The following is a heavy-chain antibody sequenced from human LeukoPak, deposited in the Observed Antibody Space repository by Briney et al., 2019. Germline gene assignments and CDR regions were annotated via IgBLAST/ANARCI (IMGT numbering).Heavy chain of an antibody. CDR3: ARDREVRGYFDY. Sequence: GGSRRLSCAASGFTFSNYGMHWVRQLPGNGLEWVAVIWYDGSNKYYADSVKGRFTISRDNSKNTLYLQMNSLRAEDTAVYYCARDREVRGYFDYWGQGTLVTVSS. CDR2: IWYDGSNK. J-gene: IGHJ4*02. D-gene: IGHD3-10*01. V-gene: IGHV3-33*01. CDR1: GFTFSNYG.